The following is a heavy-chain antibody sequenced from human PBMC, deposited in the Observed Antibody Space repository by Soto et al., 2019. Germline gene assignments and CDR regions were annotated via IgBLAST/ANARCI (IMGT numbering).Heavy chain of an antibody. CDR3: ARVQYSSGWYTAHILDY. J-gene: IGHJ4*02. CDR2: IIPIFGTA. Sequence: QVQLVQSGAEVKKPGSSVKVSCKASGGTFSSYAISWVRQAPGQGLEWMGGIIPIFGTANYAQKFQGRVTITADESTNTAYMELSRLRSEDTAVYYCARVQYSSGWYTAHILDYWGQGTLVTVSS. V-gene: IGHV1-69*12. D-gene: IGHD6-19*01. CDR1: GGTFSSYA.